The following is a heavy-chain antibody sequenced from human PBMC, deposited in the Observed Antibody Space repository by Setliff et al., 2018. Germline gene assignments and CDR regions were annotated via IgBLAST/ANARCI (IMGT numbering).Heavy chain of an antibody. CDR1: GYTFTTYA. V-gene: IGHV7-4-1*02. CDR3: ARASRFGTIKYRGDYYMDV. CDR2: INTNTGNP. J-gene: IGHJ6*03. Sequence: ASVKVSCKASGYTFTTYAISWMRQAPGQGLEWMGWINTNTGNPSYAQGLTGQFVFSLDTSVSTAYLQISSLKAEDTALYYCARASRFGTIKYRGDYYMDVWGKGTTVTVSS. D-gene: IGHD3-10*01.